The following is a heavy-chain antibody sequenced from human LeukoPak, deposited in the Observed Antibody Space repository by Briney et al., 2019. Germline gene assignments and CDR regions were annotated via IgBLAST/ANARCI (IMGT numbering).Heavy chain of an antibody. V-gene: IGHV3-23*01. CDR1: GFTFNNYA. D-gene: IGHD6-13*01. Sequence: GGSLRLSCAASGFTFNNYAMSWVRQAPGKGLEWVSAIRDSGATTFYADSVKGRSTISRDSSKNTLYLQMNSLRAEDTAVYYCAKEVAAVGVGAFDIWGQGTMVTVSS. CDR3: AKEVAAVGVGAFDI. CDR2: IRDSGATT. J-gene: IGHJ3*02.